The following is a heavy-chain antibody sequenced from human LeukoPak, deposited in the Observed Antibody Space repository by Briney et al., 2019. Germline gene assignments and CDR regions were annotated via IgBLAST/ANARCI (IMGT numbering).Heavy chain of an antibody. J-gene: IGHJ4*02. D-gene: IGHD3-22*01. Sequence: GASVKVSCKASGYTFTGYYMHWVRQAPGQGLEWMGRINPNSGGTNYAQKFQGRVTMTRDTSIRTAYMELSRLRSDDTAVYYCARDPVYYYDSSGYPFDYWGQGTLVTVSS. CDR3: ARDPVYYYDSSGYPFDY. CDR2: INPNSGGT. V-gene: IGHV1-2*06. CDR1: GYTFTGYY.